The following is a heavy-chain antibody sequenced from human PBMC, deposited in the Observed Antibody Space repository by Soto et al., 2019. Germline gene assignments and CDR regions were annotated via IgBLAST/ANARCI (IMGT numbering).Heavy chain of an antibody. CDR3: ARGYGDSY. Sequence: QVQLVQSGAEMKKPGASVKVSCKASGYNFTSFHIIWVRQAPGQGLEWMGWINPYNRNTKCTRKFQGRVTMTTDTPTSTAYMDLRSLTSHDTAVYYCARGYGDSYWGQGTLVTVLS. J-gene: IGHJ4*02. CDR2: INPYNRNT. D-gene: IGHD4-17*01. V-gene: IGHV1-18*04. CDR1: GYNFTSFH.